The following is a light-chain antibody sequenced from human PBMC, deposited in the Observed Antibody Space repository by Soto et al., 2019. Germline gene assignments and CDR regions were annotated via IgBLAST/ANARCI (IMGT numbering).Light chain of an antibody. CDR1: SSDVGSYNR. J-gene: IGLJ1*01. V-gene: IGLV2-18*02. Sequence: QSVLTQPPSVSGSPGQSVAISCTGTSSDVGSYNRVSWYQQAPGTAPKVMIYEVSNRPSGVPDRFSGSKSGNTASLTISGLQPEDEADYYCYSFTSSNTYVFGTGTK. CDR3: YSFTSSNTYV. CDR2: EVS.